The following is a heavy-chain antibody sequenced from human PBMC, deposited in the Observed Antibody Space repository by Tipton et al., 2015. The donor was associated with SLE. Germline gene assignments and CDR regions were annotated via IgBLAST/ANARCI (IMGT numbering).Heavy chain of an antibody. CDR3: ARQPAAFDI. CDR1: GDSISTGYYY. Sequence: TLSLTCNVSGDSISTGYYYWGWIRQPPGKGLEWIGSVYYTGSTYYNPSLKSRVTISVDTSKNQFSLKLVSVTAADTAVYYCARQPAAFDIWGQGTRVTVSS. J-gene: IGHJ3*02. CDR2: VYYTGST. V-gene: IGHV4-39*01.